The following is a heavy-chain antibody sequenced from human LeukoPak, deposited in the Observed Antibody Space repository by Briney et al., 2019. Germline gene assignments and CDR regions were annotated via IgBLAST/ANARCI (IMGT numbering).Heavy chain of an antibody. V-gene: IGHV6-1*01. CDR1: GDSVSSNTAA. CDR3: ARAVDTPFTPGMDS. J-gene: IGHJ4*02. D-gene: IGHD2-15*01. Sequence: SQTLSLTCAISGDSVSSNTAAWTWVRQSPSRGLEWLGRTYYRSKWYSEHAVSVRSRISITPHTSTHQSSLHLTSVPPQHTAVYYCARAVDTPFTPGMDSWGQGTLVTVSS. CDR2: TYYRSKWYS.